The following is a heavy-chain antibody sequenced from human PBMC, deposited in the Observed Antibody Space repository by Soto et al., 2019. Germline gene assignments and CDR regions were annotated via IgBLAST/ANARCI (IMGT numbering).Heavy chain of an antibody. J-gene: IGHJ4*02. CDR2: ISGSGGST. CDR3: ARYYSSPVDY. Sequence: AGGSLRLSCAASGFTFGTYAMSWVRQAPGKGLEWVSAISGSGGSTYYADSVKGRFTISRDNSKNTLYLQMNSLRAEDTAVYYCARYYSSPVDYWGQGTLVTVSS. D-gene: IGHD6-13*01. CDR1: GFTFGTYA. V-gene: IGHV3-23*01.